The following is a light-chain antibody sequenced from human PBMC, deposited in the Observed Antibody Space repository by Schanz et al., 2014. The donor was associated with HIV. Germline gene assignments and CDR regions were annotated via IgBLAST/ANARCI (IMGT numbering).Light chain of an antibody. J-gene: IGKJ2*01. V-gene: IGKV4-1*01. CDR2: WAS. CDR3: QQYYSSPHT. CDR1: QSVLYSSNNKNY. Sequence: IVMTQSPDSLAVSLGERATIHCKSSQSVLYSSNNKNYVAWYQQKPGLPPKLLISWASTRESGVPDRFSGSGSGTDFTLSISTLQAEDVAVYYCQQYYSSPHTFGQGTKLEIK.